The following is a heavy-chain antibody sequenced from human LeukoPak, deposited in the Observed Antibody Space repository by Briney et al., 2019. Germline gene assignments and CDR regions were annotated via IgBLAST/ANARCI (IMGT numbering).Heavy chain of an antibody. CDR2: INPNSGGT. CDR3: ARVSTTGVGAKAKGVSLYFDY. CDR1: GYTFTGYY. D-gene: IGHD1-26*01. Sequence: GASVKVSCKASGYTFTGYYMHWVRQAPGQGLEWMGWINPNSGGTNYAQKFQGRVTMTRDTSISTAYMELSRLRSDDTAVYYCARVSTTGVGAKAKGVSLYFDYWGQGTLVTVSS. V-gene: IGHV1-2*02. J-gene: IGHJ4*02.